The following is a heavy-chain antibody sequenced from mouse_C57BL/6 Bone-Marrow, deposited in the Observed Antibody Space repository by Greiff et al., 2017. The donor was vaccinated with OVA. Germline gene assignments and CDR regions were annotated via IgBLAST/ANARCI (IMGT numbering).Heavy chain of an antibody. CDR1: GFSFNTYA. D-gene: IGHD2-4*01. CDR2: IRSKSNNYAT. CDR3: VRQGWDYEGFAY. V-gene: IGHV10-1*01. J-gene: IGHJ3*01. Sequence: GGGLVQPKGSLKLSCAASGFSFNTYAMNWVRQAPGKGLEWVARIRSKSNNYATYYADSVKDRFTISRDDSESMLYLQMNNLKTEDTAMYYCVRQGWDYEGFAYWGQGTLVTVSA.